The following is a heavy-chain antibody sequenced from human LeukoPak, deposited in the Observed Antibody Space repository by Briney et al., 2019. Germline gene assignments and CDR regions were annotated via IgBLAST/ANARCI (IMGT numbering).Heavy chain of an antibody. V-gene: IGHV1-2*02. J-gene: IGHJ4*02. CDR1: GYTFTGYY. D-gene: IGHD5-24*01. Sequence: GASVKVSCKASGYTFTGYYIHWVRQAPGQGLEWMGWINPNSGDTDYAQKFQGRVTMTRDTSINTAYMELSILKSDDSAVYYCARVLPDGFFPLEYWGQGTLVTVSS. CDR2: INPNSGDT. CDR3: ARVLPDGFFPLEY.